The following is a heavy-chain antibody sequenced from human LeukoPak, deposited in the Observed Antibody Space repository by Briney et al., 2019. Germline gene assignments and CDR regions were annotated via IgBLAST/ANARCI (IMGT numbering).Heavy chain of an antibody. Sequence: ASVKVSCKASGYTFTGYYMHWVRQAPGQGLEWMGWINPNSGGTNYAQKFQGRVTMTRDMSTSTVNMELSSLRSEDTAVYYCARDGTYSNSWYRWFDPWGQGTLVTVSP. CDR2: INPNSGGT. CDR1: GYTFTGYY. J-gene: IGHJ5*02. CDR3: ARDGTYSNSWYRWFDP. V-gene: IGHV1-2*02. D-gene: IGHD6-13*01.